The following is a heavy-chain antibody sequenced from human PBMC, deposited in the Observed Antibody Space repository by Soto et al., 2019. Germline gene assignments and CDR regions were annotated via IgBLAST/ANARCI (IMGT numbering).Heavy chain of an antibody. V-gene: IGHV1-46*03. CDR2: VNPTGGST. CDR1: GYTFTSDY. D-gene: IGHD6-25*01. Sequence: ASVKVSCKASGYTFTSDYIHWVRQAPGQGLEWMAIVNPTGGSTNYAQKFQGRVTVTFDTSTSTVFMELNSLRYEDTAVYYCARHLAAGDSWGQGTLVTVSS. J-gene: IGHJ4*02. CDR3: ARHLAAGDS.